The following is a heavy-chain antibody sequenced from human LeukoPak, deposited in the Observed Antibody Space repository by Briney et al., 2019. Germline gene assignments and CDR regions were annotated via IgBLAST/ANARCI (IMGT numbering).Heavy chain of an antibody. Sequence: GASVKVSCKASGYTFTSYGISWVRQAPGQGLEWMGRIIPILGIANYAQKFQGRVTITADKSTSTAYMELSSLRSEDTAVYYCARDSHTTYSSSWYVNWFDPWGQGTLVTVSS. J-gene: IGHJ5*02. CDR3: ARDSHTTYSSSWYVNWFDP. V-gene: IGHV1-69*04. CDR1: GYTFTSYG. D-gene: IGHD6-13*01. CDR2: IIPILGIA.